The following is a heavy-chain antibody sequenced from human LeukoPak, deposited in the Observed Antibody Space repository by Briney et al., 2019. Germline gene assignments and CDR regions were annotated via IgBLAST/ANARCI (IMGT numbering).Heavy chain of an antibody. CDR2: IFYSGST. CDR1: GGSINSNGYY. D-gene: IGHD3-3*01. Sequence: SETLSLTCSVSGGSINSNGYYWAWIRQPPGKRPEWIGGIFYSGSTHYNPSLQSRITISADTSKGQFSLKLSSVNAADTAVYYCARQGVGGTDFWGQGSLVTVSS. CDR3: ARQGVGGTDF. V-gene: IGHV4-39*01. J-gene: IGHJ4*01.